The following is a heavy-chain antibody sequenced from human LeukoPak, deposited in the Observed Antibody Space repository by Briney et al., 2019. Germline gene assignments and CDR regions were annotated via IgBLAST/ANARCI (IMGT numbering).Heavy chain of an antibody. Sequence: GGSLRLSCAASGFTFSSYAMSWVRQAPGKGLGCISGFSGSGGSTYYADSVKGRFTISRDNSKNTLYLQMNSLRAEDTAVYYCARRYYYDSSGYYYWGQGTLVTVSS. D-gene: IGHD3-22*01. J-gene: IGHJ4*02. CDR3: ARRYYYDSSGYYY. CDR1: GFTFSSYA. V-gene: IGHV3-23*01. CDR2: FSGSGGST.